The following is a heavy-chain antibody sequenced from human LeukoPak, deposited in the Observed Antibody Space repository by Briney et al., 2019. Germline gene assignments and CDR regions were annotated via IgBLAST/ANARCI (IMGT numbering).Heavy chain of an antibody. CDR1: GFTFSDYY. CDR2: ISSSGSTI. D-gene: IGHD3-22*01. CDR3: TSDTYYYDSTGLGHWFDP. J-gene: IGHJ5*02. V-gene: IGHV3-11*01. Sequence: PGGSLRLSCAASGFTFSDYYMSWIRQAPGKGLEWVSYISSSGSTIYYADSVKGRFTISRDNAKNSLYLQMNSLRAEDTAVYYCTSDTYYYDSTGLGHWFDPWGQGTLVTVSS.